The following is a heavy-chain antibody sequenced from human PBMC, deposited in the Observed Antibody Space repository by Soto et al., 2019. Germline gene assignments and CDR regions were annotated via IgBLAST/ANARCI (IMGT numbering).Heavy chain of an antibody. CDR3: ARDPYYYDSHYYFGMDV. D-gene: IGHD3-22*01. Sequence: EVQLVESGGGLVQPGGSLRLSCAASGFSFNRHWMSWVRQAPGKGLQWVASIKRDGSEKYYVDSVKGRFTISRDNVKNSLSLQMNSLRAEDTAVYYCARDPYYYDSHYYFGMDVWGQGTTVTVS. V-gene: IGHV3-7*01. J-gene: IGHJ6*02. CDR2: IKRDGSEK. CDR1: GFSFNRHW.